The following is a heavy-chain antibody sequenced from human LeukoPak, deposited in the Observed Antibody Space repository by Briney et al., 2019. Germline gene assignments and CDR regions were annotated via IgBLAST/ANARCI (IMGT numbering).Heavy chain of an antibody. V-gene: IGHV3-53*04. CDR3: ARDPYDSSGYYYPN. Sequence: GGSLRLSCAASGFTVSSNYMSWVRQAPGKGLEWVSVIYSGGSTYYADSVEGRFTISRHNSKSTLYLQMNSLRAEDTAVYYCARDPYDSSGYYYPNWGQGTLVTVSS. D-gene: IGHD3-22*01. J-gene: IGHJ4*02. CDR2: IYSGGST. CDR1: GFTVSSNY.